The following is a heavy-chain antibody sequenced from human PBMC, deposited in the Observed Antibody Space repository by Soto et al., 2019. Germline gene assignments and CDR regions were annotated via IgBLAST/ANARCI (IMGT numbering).Heavy chain of an antibody. CDR2: IWYDGSNK. CDR1: GFTFSSYG. Sequence: GGSLRLSCAASGFTFSSYGMHWVRRAPGKGLEWVAVIWYDGSNKYYADSVKGRFTISRDNSKNTLYLQMNSLRAEDTAVYYCARETGGYYAFDIWGQGTMVTVSS. CDR3: ARETGGYYAFDI. D-gene: IGHD3-10*01. J-gene: IGHJ3*02. V-gene: IGHV3-33*01.